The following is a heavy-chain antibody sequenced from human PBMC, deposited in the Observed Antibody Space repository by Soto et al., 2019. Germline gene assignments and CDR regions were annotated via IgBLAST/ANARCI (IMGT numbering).Heavy chain of an antibody. CDR2: INDSGDFT. Sequence: EVQLLESGGGLVQPGGSLRLSCAASGFSFSTCAMLWVRQAPGKGLEWVSGINDSGDFTVYSDSVKGRFTISRDNSKNTVFLQRNSLRAEDTALYYCATGRYCSSAACLAADWGQGALITVSS. CDR3: ATGRYCSSAACLAAD. V-gene: IGHV3-23*01. J-gene: IGHJ4*02. CDR1: GFSFSTCA. D-gene: IGHD2-2*01.